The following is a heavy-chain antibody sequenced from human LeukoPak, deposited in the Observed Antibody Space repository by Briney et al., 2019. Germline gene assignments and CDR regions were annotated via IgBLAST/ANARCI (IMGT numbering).Heavy chain of an antibody. CDR2: ISSSSSTI. J-gene: IGHJ4*02. V-gene: IGHV3-48*01. Sequence: GGSLRLSCAASGFTFSSYSMNWVRQAPGKGLEWVSYISSSSSTIYYADSVKGRFTISRDNAKNSLYLQMNSLRAEDTAVYYCARGGTLSFDYWGQGTLVTVSS. D-gene: IGHD1-1*01. CDR3: ARGGTLSFDY. CDR1: GFTFSSYS.